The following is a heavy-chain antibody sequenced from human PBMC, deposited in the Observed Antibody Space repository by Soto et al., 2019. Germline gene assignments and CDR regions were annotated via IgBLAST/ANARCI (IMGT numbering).Heavy chain of an antibody. V-gene: IGHV3-53*01. CDR2: IYSGGST. J-gene: IGHJ6*02. CDR1: GFTVSSNY. D-gene: IGHD4-17*01. CDR3: ATSRGYGDYELLSYYFYGMDV. Sequence: PGGSLRLSCAASGFTVSSNYMSWVRQAPGKGLEWVSVIYSGGSTYYADSVKGRFTISRDNSKNTLYLQMNSLRAEDTAVYYCATSRGYGDYELLSYYFYGMDVWGQGTTVTVSS.